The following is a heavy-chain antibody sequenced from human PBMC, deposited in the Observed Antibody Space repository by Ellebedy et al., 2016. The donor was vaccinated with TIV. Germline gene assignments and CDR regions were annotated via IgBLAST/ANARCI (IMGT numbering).Heavy chain of an antibody. Sequence: GSLRLSCAVSGGSLSDNYWTWIRQPPGKGLEWIGYLYYTGSTHYNPSLKSRVPISVNTPRNQFSLKLNSVTAADTAVYYCVSSVSVDAFDLWGQGTMVTVSS. J-gene: IGHJ3*01. CDR2: LYYTGST. CDR3: VSSVSVDAFDL. D-gene: IGHD3-10*01. CDR1: GGSLSDNY. V-gene: IGHV4-59*01.